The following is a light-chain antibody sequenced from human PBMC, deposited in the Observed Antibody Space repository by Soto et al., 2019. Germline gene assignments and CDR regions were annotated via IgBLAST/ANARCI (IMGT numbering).Light chain of an antibody. Sequence: EIVLMQSPGTLSLSPGERATLSCRASQTMTRAYVAWYQQKPGQAPRLLIYAASYRATGISDKFSGSGSGTDFTLTISSLEPEDFAVYYCQQRSSWITFGQGTRLEIK. J-gene: IGKJ5*01. CDR3: QQRSSWIT. CDR2: AAS. V-gene: IGKV3D-20*02. CDR1: QTMTRAY.